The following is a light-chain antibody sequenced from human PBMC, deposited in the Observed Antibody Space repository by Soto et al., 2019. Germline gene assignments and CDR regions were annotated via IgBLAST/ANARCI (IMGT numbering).Light chain of an antibody. J-gene: IGLJ2*01. V-gene: IGLV1-40*01. CDR3: QSYDCSLSGYVV. CDR1: SSNIGAGYD. CDR2: GNS. Sequence: QSVLTQPPSVSGAPGQRVTISCTGSSSNIGAGYDVHWYQQLPGTAPKLHIYGNSNRPSGVPDRFSGAKSGTSASLAITGLQAEGEDDSYGQSYDCSLSGYVVFGGGTQVTVL.